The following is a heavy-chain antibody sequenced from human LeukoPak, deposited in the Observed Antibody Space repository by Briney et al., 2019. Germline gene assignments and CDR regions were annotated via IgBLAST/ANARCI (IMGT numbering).Heavy chain of an antibody. Sequence: SQTLSLTCAISGDSVSSNIAAWNWIRQSPSRGLEWLGRTYYRSKLYNDYAVSVKSRISINPYTSKNQFSLQLNSEIPEDTAVYYCARDTRPTGTPEGFDYWGQGTLVTVSS. CDR2: TYYRSKLYN. D-gene: IGHD1-1*01. CDR1: GDSVSSNIAA. V-gene: IGHV6-1*01. CDR3: ARDTRPTGTPEGFDY. J-gene: IGHJ4*02.